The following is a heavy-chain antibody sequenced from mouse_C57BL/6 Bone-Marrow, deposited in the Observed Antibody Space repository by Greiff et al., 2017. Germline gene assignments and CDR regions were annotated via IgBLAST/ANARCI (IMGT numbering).Heavy chain of an antibody. CDR2: IDPEDGET. CDR1: GFNIKDYY. V-gene: IGHV14-2*01. D-gene: IGHD2-4*01. J-gene: IGHJ1*03. CDR3: ALTMITTDWYFDV. Sequence: VQLQQSGAELVKPGASVKLSCTASGFNIKDYYMHWVKQRTEQGLEWIGRIDPEDGETKYDPKFQGKATITADTSSNTAYLQLSSLTSEDTAVYYCALTMITTDWYFDVWGTGTTVTVSS.